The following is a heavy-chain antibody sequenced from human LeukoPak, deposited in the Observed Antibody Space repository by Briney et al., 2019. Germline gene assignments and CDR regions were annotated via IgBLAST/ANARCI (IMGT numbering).Heavy chain of an antibody. CDR3: AKYCSGATCYAGLEY. Sequence: GGSLRLSCAASGFTFSSYGMHWVRQAPGKGLEWVAFIRYDGSNKYYADSVKGRFTISRDNSKNTLYLQMNSLRAEDTAVYYCAKYCSGATCYAGLEYWGQGTLVTVSS. J-gene: IGHJ4*02. D-gene: IGHD2-15*01. CDR1: GFTFSSYG. CDR2: IRYDGSNK. V-gene: IGHV3-30*02.